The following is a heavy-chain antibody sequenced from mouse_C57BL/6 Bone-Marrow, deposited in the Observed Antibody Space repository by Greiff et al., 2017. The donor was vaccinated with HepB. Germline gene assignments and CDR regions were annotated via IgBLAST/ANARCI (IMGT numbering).Heavy chain of an antibody. CDR1: GFSLTSYG. CDR2: IWSGGST. Sequence: QVQLQQSGPGLVQPSQSLSITCTVSGFSLTSYGVHWVRQSPGKGLEWLGVIWSGGSTDYNAAFISRLSLSKDNFKSHVFFKMNSLQADDTAIYYCAGNDYYDGGAWFAYWGQGTLVTVSA. J-gene: IGHJ3*01. CDR3: AGNDYYDGGAWFAY. D-gene: IGHD1-1*01. V-gene: IGHV2-2*01.